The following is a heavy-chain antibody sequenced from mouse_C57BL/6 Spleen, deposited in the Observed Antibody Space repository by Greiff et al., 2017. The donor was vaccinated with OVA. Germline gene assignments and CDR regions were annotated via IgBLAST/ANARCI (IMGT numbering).Heavy chain of an antibody. CDR2: IDPSDSYT. V-gene: IGHV1-59*01. D-gene: IGHD3-2*02. J-gene: IGHJ4*01. CDR1: GYTFTSYW. Sequence: QVQLQQPGAELVRPGTSVKLSCKASGYTFTSYWMHWVKQRPGPGLEWIGVIDPSDSYTNYNQKFKGKATLTVDTSSSTAYMQLSSRTSEDSAVYYCARGSSGYDYYAMDYWGQGTSVTVSS. CDR3: ARGSSGYDYYAMDY.